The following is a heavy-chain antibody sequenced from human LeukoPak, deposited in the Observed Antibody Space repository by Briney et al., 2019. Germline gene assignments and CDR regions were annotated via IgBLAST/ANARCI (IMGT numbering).Heavy chain of an antibody. J-gene: IGHJ4*02. CDR2: IYASGTT. V-gene: IGHV4-4*07. CDR1: DSSISTYY. CDR3: AREVSSWELRSFDY. Sequence: SETLFLTCTVSDSSISTYYWSWIRQPAGKGLEWIGRIYASGTTNYNPSLKSRVTMSVDTSNNQFSLNLNSVTAADTAVYYCAREVSSWELRSFDYWSQGTLVTVSS. D-gene: IGHD1-26*01.